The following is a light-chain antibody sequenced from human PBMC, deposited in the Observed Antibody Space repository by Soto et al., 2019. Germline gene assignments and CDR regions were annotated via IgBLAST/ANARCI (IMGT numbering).Light chain of an antibody. CDR3: QQYGSSHHT. J-gene: IGKJ4*01. Sequence: EIVLTQSPGTLSLSPGERATLSCRASQSVYKNFLAWYQQKPGQAPRLLINGASNRATGIPDRFSGSGSGTDFATTMDRLETANFAGDFCQQYGSSHHTFGGATDAAIK. V-gene: IGKV3-20*01. CDR1: QSVYKNF. CDR2: GAS.